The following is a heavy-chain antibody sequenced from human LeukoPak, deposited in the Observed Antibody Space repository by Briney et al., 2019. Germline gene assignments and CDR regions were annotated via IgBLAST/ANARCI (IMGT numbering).Heavy chain of an antibody. V-gene: IGHV4-34*01. D-gene: IGHD6-13*01. Sequence: PSETLSLTCAVYGGSFSGYYWSWIRQPPGKGLGWIGEINHSGSTNYNPSLKSRVTISVDTSKNQFSLKLSSVTAADTAVYYCAGGNIAAAPRIYGMDVWGQGTTVTVSS. J-gene: IGHJ6*02. CDR2: INHSGST. CDR1: GGSFSGYY. CDR3: AGGNIAAAPRIYGMDV.